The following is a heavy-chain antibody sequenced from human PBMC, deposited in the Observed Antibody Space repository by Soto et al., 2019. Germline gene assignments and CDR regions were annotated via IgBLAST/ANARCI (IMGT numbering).Heavy chain of an antibody. CDR3: ARHRSSDYVQEYIQY. J-gene: IGHJ1*01. CDR1: GCSIISRSYY. V-gene: IGHV4-39*01. CDR2: IYYSGNT. Sequence: SETLSLTCTVSGCSIISRSYYWGWIRKPPGKGLEWIGSIYYSGNTYYNPSLKSRVTISVDTSKTQFSLKLSSVTAADTAVYYCARHRSSDYVQEYIQYWGLGTLVTVSS. D-gene: IGHD5-12*01.